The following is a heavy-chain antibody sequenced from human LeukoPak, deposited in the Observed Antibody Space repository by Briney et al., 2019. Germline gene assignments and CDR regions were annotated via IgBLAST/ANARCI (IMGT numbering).Heavy chain of an antibody. V-gene: IGHV4-30-2*01. J-gene: IGHJ4*02. D-gene: IGHD6-13*01. CDR1: GGSISSGGYS. Sequence: SETLSLTCAVSGGSISSGGYSWSWIRQPPGKGLEWIGYIYHSGSTYYNPSLKSRVTISVDRSKNQFSLKLSSVTAADTAVYYCARGLRRGAAAGLNFDYWGQGTLVTVSS. CDR2: IYHSGST. CDR3: ARGLRRGAAAGLNFDY.